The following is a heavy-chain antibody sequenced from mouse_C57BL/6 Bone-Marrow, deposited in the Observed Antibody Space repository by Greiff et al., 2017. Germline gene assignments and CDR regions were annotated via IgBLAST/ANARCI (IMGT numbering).Heavy chain of an antibody. CDR1: GYAFTNYL. CDR2: INPGSGGT. D-gene: IGHD2-4*01. Sequence: VQLQQSGAELVRPGTSVKVSCKASGYAFTNYLIEWVKQRPGQGLEWIGVINPGSGGTNYNEKFKGKATLTADKSSSTAYMQLSSLTSEDSAVYVCAREDYDYDVYYAMDYWGQGTSVTVSS. J-gene: IGHJ4*01. CDR3: AREDYDYDVYYAMDY. V-gene: IGHV1-54*01.